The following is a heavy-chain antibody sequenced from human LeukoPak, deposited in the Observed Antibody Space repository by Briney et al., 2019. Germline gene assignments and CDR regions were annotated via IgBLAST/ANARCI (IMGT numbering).Heavy chain of an antibody. CDR2: MSGSGGMT. J-gene: IGHJ4*02. CDR3: AKGAMPYYDGSGYNYFDY. CDR1: GFTFSAYA. D-gene: IGHD3-22*01. Sequence: VGSLRLSCAVSGFTFSAYAMSWVRQAPRKGLEWVSAMSGSGGMTYYADSVKGRFSISRDNSKNTLHLQMNSLRAEDTAVFYCAKGAMPYYDGSGYNYFDYWGQGTPVTVSS. V-gene: IGHV3-23*01.